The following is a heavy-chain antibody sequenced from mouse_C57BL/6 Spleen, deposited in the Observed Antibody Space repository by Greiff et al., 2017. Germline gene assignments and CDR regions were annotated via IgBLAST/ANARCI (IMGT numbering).Heavy chain of an antibody. CDR3: ARQIYDGYYWDYFDY. Sequence: VQLQQSGTELVKPGASVKLSCKASGYTFTSYWLHWVKQRPGHGLEWIGNINPSNGGTNYNEKFKSKATLTVDKSSSTAYMQLSSLTSEDSAVYYCARQIYDGYYWDYFDYWGQGTTLTVAS. CDR2: INPSNGGT. CDR1: GYTFTSYW. V-gene: IGHV1-53*01. J-gene: IGHJ2*01. D-gene: IGHD2-3*01.